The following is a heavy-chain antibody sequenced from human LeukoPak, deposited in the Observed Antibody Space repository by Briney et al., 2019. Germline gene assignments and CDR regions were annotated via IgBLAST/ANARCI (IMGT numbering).Heavy chain of an antibody. D-gene: IGHD1-26*01. Sequence: SETLSLTCTVSGGSISSGGYYWSWIRQPPGKGLEWIGYIYHSGSTYYNPSLKSRVTISVDTSKNQFSLKLSSVTAADTAVYYCARVIVGATNGFDYWGQGTLVTVSS. CDR1: GGSISSGGYY. J-gene: IGHJ4*02. V-gene: IGHV4-30-2*01. CDR2: IYHSGST. CDR3: ARVIVGATNGFDY.